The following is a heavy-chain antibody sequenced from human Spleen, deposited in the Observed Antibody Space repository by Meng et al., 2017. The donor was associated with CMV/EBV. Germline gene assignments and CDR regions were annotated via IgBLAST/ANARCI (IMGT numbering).Heavy chain of an antibody. CDR3: AREGYYDYYYFDY. V-gene: IGHV3-53*01. Sequence: SCAASGLTVSTKYMSWDRQAPGKGLEWVSVIYSGGSTFYADSVQGRFTISRDNSKNTLYLQMNNLRAEDTAVYYCAREGYYDYYYFDYWGQGSLVTVSS. D-gene: IGHD3-22*01. J-gene: IGHJ4*02. CDR1: GLTVSTKY. CDR2: IYSGGST.